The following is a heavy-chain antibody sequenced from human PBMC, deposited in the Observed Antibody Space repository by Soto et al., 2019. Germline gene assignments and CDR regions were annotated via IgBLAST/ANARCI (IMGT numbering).Heavy chain of an antibody. D-gene: IGHD6-13*01. CDR3: ARHWALAAAAQYWYFDL. J-gene: IGHJ2*01. Sequence: SETLSLTCAVYGGSFSGYYWSWIRQPPGKGLEWIGEINHSGSTNYNPSLKSRVTISVDTSKNQFSLKLSSVTAADTAVYYCARHWALAAAAQYWYFDLWGRGTQVTVSS. V-gene: IGHV4-34*01. CDR1: GGSFSGYY. CDR2: INHSGST.